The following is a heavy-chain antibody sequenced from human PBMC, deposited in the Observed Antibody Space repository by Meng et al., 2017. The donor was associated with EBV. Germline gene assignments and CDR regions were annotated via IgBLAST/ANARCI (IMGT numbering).Heavy chain of an antibody. D-gene: IGHD6-19*01. CDR3: GRVGIAVAGTGDY. Sequence: VQLGQFGVGGKKPGASVKVYCKASGYTFTGYYMHWVRQAPGQGLEWMGRINPNSGGTNYVQKFQGRVTMTRDTSISTAYMELSRLSSDDTAVYYCGRVGIAVAGTGDYWGQGTLVTVSS. V-gene: IGHV1-2*06. CDR2: INPNSGGT. J-gene: IGHJ4*02. CDR1: GYTFTGYY.